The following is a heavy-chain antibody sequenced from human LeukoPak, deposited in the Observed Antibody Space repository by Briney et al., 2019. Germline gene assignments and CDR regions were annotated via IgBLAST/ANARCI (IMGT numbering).Heavy chain of an antibody. CDR1: GYTFTSYA. CDR3: ARVVKYSSGPLTDLLPYYFDS. V-gene: IGHV1-3*03. CDR2: INAGNGNT. D-gene: IGHD6-19*01. J-gene: IGHJ4*02. Sequence: GASVKVSCKASGYTFTSYAMHWVRQAPGQRLEWMGLINAGNGNTKYSQEFQGRVTISRDTSASTAYMELSSLRSEDMAVYYCARVVKYSSGPLTDLLPYYFDSWGQGTLVTVSS.